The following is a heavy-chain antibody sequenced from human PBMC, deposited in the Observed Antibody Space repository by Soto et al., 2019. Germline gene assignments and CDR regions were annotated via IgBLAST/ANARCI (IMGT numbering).Heavy chain of an antibody. D-gene: IGHD2-15*01. V-gene: IGHV4-38-2*01. Sequence: SETLSLTCGVSGYLISSGFFWGWIRQPPGKGLEWVGSSHHSGSTYYNPSLKSRVTISLDTSKNQLSLKLNSVTAADTAVYYCARGLYCSGGSCNPWGNWFDPWGQGTLVTVSS. J-gene: IGHJ5*02. CDR3: ARGLYCSGGSCNPWGNWFDP. CDR2: SHHSGST. CDR1: GYLISSGFF.